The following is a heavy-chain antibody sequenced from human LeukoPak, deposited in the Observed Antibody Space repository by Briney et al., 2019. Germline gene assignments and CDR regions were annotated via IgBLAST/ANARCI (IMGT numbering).Heavy chain of an antibody. CDR2: ISVSSSYI. V-gene: IGHV3-21*01. CDR1: GFTISSYS. J-gene: IGHJ4*02. D-gene: IGHD2-2*01. Sequence: GGSLRLSCVASGFTISSYSMNWVRRAPGKGLEWVSSISVSSSYIYYGDSVKGRFTISRDNAKKSLYLQMNSLRAEDTAVYYCARDGIDCSSSNCYFDYWGQGTLVTVSS. CDR3: ARDGIDCSSSNCYFDY.